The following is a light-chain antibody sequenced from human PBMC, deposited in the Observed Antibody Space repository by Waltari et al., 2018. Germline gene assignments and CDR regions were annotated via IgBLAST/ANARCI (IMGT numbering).Light chain of an antibody. CDR3: SSYTSSSTPVV. CDR1: SSDVGGSNY. CDR2: DVS. J-gene: IGLJ2*01. V-gene: IGLV2-14*03. Sequence: QSALTQPASVSGSPGQSITISCTGTSSDVGGSNYVPSYQPHPGKAPKLMIYDVSNRPSGVSNRFSGSKSGNTASLTISGLQAEDEADYYCSSYTSSSTPVVFGGGTKLTVL.